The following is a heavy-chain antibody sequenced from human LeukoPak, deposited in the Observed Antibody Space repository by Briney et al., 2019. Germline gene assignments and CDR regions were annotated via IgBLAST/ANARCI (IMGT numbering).Heavy chain of an antibody. Sequence: GGSLRLSCAASGFTVSSTFMSWVRQAPGKGLEWVSVIYTGGSTHYADSVKGRFTISRDNSNNTVYLQMISLRAEDTAVYYCARDNAYFDYWGRGTLVTVSS. CDR3: ARDNAYFDY. CDR1: GFTVSSTF. J-gene: IGHJ4*02. V-gene: IGHV3-53*01. CDR2: IYTGGST.